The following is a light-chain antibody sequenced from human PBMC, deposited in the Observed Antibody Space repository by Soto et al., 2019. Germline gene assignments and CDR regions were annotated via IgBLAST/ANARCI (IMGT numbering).Light chain of an antibody. J-gene: IGKJ4*02. V-gene: IGKV3D-15*01. CDR2: GAS. CDR3: QQYNNWGLA. CDR1: QNVGTN. Sequence: IVMTQSPATLSVSPGERVTLSCRASQNVGTNLAWYQQKPGQAPRLLIYGASTRATGVPANFSGSGSGTVFTLTINSLHSEDFAVYCCQQYNNWGLAFGGGTRVEIK.